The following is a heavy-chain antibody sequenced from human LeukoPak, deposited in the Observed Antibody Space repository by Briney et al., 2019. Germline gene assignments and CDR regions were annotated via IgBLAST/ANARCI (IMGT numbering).Heavy chain of an antibody. CDR2: IYYSGNS. D-gene: IGHD3-3*01. J-gene: IGHJ4*02. V-gene: IGHV4-59*12. Sequence: SETLSLTCSVSGGSISPYYWSWIRQPPGKGLEWVGYIYYSGNSNYNPSLKSRVTISVDTSKNQFSLKLSSVTAADTAVYYCARGLAKGRTYYDFWSGYSIYYYFDYWGQGTLVTVSS. CDR1: GGSISPYY. CDR3: ARGLAKGRTYYDFWSGYSIYYYFDY.